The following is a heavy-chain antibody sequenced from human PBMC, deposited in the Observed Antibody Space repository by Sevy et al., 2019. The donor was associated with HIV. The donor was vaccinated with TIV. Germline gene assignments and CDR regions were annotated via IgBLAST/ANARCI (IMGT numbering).Heavy chain of an antibody. CDR2: ITRNSYEAYGGTA. V-gene: IGHV3-49*03. CDR3: TRGLATADTPEYYFDY. Sequence: GGSLRLSCTASGFTFDDYAMSWFRQAPGKGLEWVAFITRNSYEAYGGTAEYAASVKGRFIISRDDSKSVAYLKMNSLKSKDTAVYYCTRGLATADTPEYYFDYWGQGTLVTVSS. CDR1: GFTFDDYA. D-gene: IGHD5-12*01. J-gene: IGHJ4*02.